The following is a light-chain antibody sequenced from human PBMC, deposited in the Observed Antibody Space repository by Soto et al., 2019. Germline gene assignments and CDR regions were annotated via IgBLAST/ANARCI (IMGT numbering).Light chain of an antibody. Sequence: QSVLTQPPSASGTPGQRVTISCSGDRSNIGTNPVAWYQQLPGTAPKLLINNDKHRPSGVPDRFSGSRSGASASLAISGLQSEDEAVYFCGAWDSSLNGYVFGTGTKLTVL. V-gene: IGLV1-44*01. CDR2: NDK. J-gene: IGLJ1*01. CDR3: GAWDSSLNGYV. CDR1: RSNIGTNP.